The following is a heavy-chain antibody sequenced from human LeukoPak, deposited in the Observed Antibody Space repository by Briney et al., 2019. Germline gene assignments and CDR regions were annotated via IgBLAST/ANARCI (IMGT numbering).Heavy chain of an antibody. Sequence: SETLSLTCTVSGGSISSGGYSWSWIRQHPGKGLEWIGYIYYSGSTYYNPSLKSRVTISVDTSKNQFSLKLSSVTAADTAVYYCARELYCSGGSCYPYFDYWGQGTLVTVSS. D-gene: IGHD2-15*01. CDR2: IYYSGST. V-gene: IGHV4-31*03. CDR3: ARELYCSGGSCYPYFDY. CDR1: GGSISSGGYS. J-gene: IGHJ4*02.